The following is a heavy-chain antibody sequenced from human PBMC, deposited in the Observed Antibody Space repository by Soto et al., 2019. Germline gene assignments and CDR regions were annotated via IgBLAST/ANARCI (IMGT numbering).Heavy chain of an antibody. J-gene: IGHJ4*02. V-gene: IGHV4-30-4*01. CDR1: GGSISSGDYY. CDR2: IYYSGST. D-gene: IGHD3-3*01. CDR3: ARASFYDCRSGYLYYFEY. Sequence: SETLSLTCTVSGGSISSGDYYWSWIRQPPGKGLEWIGYIYYSGSTYYNPSLKSRVTISVDTSKNQFSLKLSSVTAADTAVYYCARASFYDCRSGYLYYFEYLDQGTLVTVSS.